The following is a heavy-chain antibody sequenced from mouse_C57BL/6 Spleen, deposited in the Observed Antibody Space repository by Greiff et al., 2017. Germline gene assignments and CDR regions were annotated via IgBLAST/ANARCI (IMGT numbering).Heavy chain of an antibody. CDR1: GYAFSSSW. CDR2: LYPGDGDT. D-gene: IGHD4-1*01. J-gene: IGHJ3*01. Sequence: VQLQQSGPELVKPGASVKISCKASGYAFSSSWMNWVKQRPGKGLECIGRLYPGDGDTKYNGQFKGKAPMTADKSSSTAYMHLSSLTSEDSAVYFCARRWDVCAYWGQGTLVTVSA. CDR3: ARRWDVCAY. V-gene: IGHV1-82*01.